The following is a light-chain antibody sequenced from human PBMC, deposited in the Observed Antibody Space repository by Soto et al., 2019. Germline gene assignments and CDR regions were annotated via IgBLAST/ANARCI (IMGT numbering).Light chain of an antibody. CDR1: QSVSSSY. CDR3: QQYGSSPRT. V-gene: IGKV3-20*01. CDR2: GAS. Sequence: EIVLTQSPGTLSLSPGERATLSCRASQSVSSSYLAWYQQKPGQAPRHLIYGASSRATGIPDRFSGSGYGTDFILIISRLEPEDFAVYYCQQYGSSPRTFGQGTKVEIK. J-gene: IGKJ1*01.